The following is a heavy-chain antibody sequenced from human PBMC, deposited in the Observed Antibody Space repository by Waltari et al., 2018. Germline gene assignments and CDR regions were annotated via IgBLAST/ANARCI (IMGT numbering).Heavy chain of an antibody. Sequence: EVQVVESGGGLVQPGGSLRLSCAASGFTFSDYGMSWVRQAPGKGLEWVSTISSSGGSTYYADSVKGRFTISRDNSKNTLYLQMNSLRAEDTAVYYCAKAPCSGGSCYPFNWFDPWGQGTLVTVSS. CDR2: ISSSGGST. CDR3: AKAPCSGGSCYPFNWFDP. V-gene: IGHV3-23*04. J-gene: IGHJ5*02. D-gene: IGHD2-15*01. CDR1: GFTFSDYG.